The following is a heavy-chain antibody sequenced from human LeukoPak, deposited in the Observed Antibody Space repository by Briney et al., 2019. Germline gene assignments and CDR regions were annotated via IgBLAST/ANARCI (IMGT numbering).Heavy chain of an antibody. D-gene: IGHD2-8*01. V-gene: IGHV4-34*01. CDR1: GGSFSGYY. CDR2: INHSGST. CDR3: VRGHEYAIHYYYYYYMDV. J-gene: IGHJ6*03. Sequence: SETLSLTCAVYGGSFSGYYWSWIRQPPGKGLEWIGEINHSGSTNYNPSLKSRVTISVDTSKNQFSLKLSSVTAADTAVYYCVRGHEYAIHYYYYYYMDVWGKGTTVTVSS.